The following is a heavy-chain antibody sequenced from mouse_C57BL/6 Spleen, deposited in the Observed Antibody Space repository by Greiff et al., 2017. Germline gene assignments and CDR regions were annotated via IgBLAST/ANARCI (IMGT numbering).Heavy chain of an antibody. J-gene: IGHJ3*01. CDR2: IDPETGGT. Sequence: QVQLQQSGAELVRPGASVTLSCKASGYTFTDYEMHWVKQTPVHGLEWIGAIDPETGGTAYNQKFKVKAILTADKSSSTAYMELRSLTSEDSAVYYCTRWFAYWGQGTLVTVSA. CDR3: TRWFAY. V-gene: IGHV1-15*01. CDR1: GYTFTDYE.